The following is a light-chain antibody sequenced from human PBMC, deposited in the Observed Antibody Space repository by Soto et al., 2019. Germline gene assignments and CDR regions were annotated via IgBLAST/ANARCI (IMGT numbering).Light chain of an antibody. J-gene: IGLJ2*01. CDR2: EVS. CDR3: SSYTSSRTAV. V-gene: IGLV2-14*01. Sequence: QSALTQPASVSGSPGQSITISCTGSSSDVGGYKYVSWYQQYPGKAPKLMIYEVSNRPSGVSNRFSGSKSGNTASLTISGLQAEDEADYYCSSYTSSRTAVFGGGTKLTGL. CDR1: SSDVGGYKY.